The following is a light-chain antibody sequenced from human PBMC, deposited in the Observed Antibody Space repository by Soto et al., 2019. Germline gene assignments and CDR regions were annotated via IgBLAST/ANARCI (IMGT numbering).Light chain of an antibody. CDR3: FSHRRGDSHV. Sequence: QSVLAQPASVSGSPGQSITISCTGTSSDVGTYKPVSWYQQYPGKAPKVIIYDDTKRPSGVSSRFSGSKTGNTASLTISGLQAEDEAYYYCFSHRRGDSHVFGTGTKVTVL. CDR2: DDT. J-gene: IGLJ1*01. V-gene: IGLV2-14*02. CDR1: SSDVGTYKP.